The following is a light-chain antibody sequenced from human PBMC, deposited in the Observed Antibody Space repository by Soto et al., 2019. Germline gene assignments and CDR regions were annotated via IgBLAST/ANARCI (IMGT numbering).Light chain of an antibody. CDR2: WAS. Sequence: DIVMTQSPDSLAVSLGERATINCRSSQSVLYSFNNKNYLGWYQQKAGQPPKLLIYWASTRESGVPDRFSGSGSGTDFTLSISSVQPEDVALYYCQHYYSYPPCTFGQGTKVYIK. CDR1: QSVLYSFNNKNY. V-gene: IGKV4-1*01. CDR3: QHYYSYPPCT. J-gene: IGKJ1*01.